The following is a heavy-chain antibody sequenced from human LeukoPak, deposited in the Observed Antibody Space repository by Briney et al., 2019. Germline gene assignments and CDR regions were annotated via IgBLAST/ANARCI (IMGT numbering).Heavy chain of an antibody. J-gene: IGHJ5*02. Sequence: GASVKVSCKASGYTFTGYYMHWVRQAPGQGLEWMGWINPNSGGTNYAQKFQGRVTMTRDTSISTAYMELSRLRSDDTAVYYCARGTYYDFWSGYSAHGWFDPWGQGTLVTVSS. V-gene: IGHV1-2*02. CDR2: INPNSGGT. CDR3: ARGTYYDFWSGYSAHGWFDP. D-gene: IGHD3-3*01. CDR1: GYTFTGYY.